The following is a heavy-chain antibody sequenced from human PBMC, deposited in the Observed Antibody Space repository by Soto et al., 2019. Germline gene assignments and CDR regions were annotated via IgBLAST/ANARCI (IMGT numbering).Heavy chain of an antibody. CDR2: ISYDGSNK. CDR1: GFTFSSYA. D-gene: IGHD3-16*01. V-gene: IGHV3-30-3*01. CDR3: ARGSESGDSGGVGYFQH. Sequence: QVQLVESGGGVVQPGRSLRLSCAASGFTFSSYAMHWVRQAPGKGLEWVAVISYDGSNKYYADSVKGRFTISRDNSKNTLYLQMKSLRAEDTAVYYCARGSESGDSGGVGYFQHWGQGTLVTVSS. J-gene: IGHJ1*01.